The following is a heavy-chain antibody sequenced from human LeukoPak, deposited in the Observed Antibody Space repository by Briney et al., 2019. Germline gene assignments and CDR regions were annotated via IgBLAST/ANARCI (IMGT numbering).Heavy chain of an antibody. CDR1: GGSISSGNYY. J-gene: IGHJ4*02. CDR3: ARYYSSGWYFDC. Sequence: PSQTLSLTCTVSGGSISSGNYYWSWLRQPPGKGLEWIGYIYYSGSTPYNPSLKGRVTISVDTSKNQFSLKLSSVTAADTAVYYCARYYSSGWYFDCWGQGTLVTVSS. D-gene: IGHD6-19*01. V-gene: IGHV4-30-4*01. CDR2: IYYSGST.